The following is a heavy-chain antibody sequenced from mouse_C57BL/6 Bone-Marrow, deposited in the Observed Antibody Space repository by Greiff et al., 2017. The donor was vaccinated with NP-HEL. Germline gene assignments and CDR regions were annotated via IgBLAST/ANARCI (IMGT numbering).Heavy chain of an antibody. V-gene: IGHV2-2*01. CDR1: GFSLTSYG. J-gene: IGHJ4*01. D-gene: IGHD1-1*01. Sequence: VKLVESGPGLVQPSQSLSITCTVSGFSLTSYGVHWVRQSPGKGLEWLGVIWSGGSTDYNAAFISRLSISKDNSKSQVFFKMNSLQADDTAIYYCAENYGSKYYYAMDYWGQGTSVTVSS. CDR3: AENYGSKYYYAMDY. CDR2: IWSGGST.